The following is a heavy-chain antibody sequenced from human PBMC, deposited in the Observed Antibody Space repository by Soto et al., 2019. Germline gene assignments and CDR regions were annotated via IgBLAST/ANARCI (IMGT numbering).Heavy chain of an antibody. D-gene: IGHD6-19*01. CDR2: IFWDDDN. CDR1: GFSLSTSGVG. CDR3: ARRYRVAVTGRYWCDP. Sequence: QITLKESGPTLVKPTQTLTLTCTFSGFSLSTSGVGVGWIRQPPGKALEWLALIFWDDDNRSSPSLKSRLTITKDTSKHQVVLTMTNMDPVDTAAYCCARRYRVAVTGRYWCDPWGQGTLVTVSS. J-gene: IGHJ5*02. V-gene: IGHV2-5*02.